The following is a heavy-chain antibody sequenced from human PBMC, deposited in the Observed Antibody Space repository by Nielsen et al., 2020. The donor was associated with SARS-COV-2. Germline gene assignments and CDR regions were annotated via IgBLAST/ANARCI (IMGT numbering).Heavy chain of an antibody. D-gene: IGHD5-24*01. CDR1: GYTFTSYD. V-gene: IGHV1-8*01. CDR2: MSPNSGNI. Sequence: ASVKVSCKASGYTFTSYDINWVRQAPGQGLEWMGWMSPNSGNIGCAQKFQGRLTVTRNTSISTVYMELSSLRSDDTAVYFCAREDVGRDGTSWLDHWGQGALVTVSS. CDR3: AREDVGRDGTSWLDH. J-gene: IGHJ5*02.